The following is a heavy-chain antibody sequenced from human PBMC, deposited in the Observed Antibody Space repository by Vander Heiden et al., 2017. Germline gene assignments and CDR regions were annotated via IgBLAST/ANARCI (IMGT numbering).Heavy chain of an antibody. J-gene: IGHJ3*01. CDR3: VRGTPPRAFDS. V-gene: IGHV3-53*01. CDR1: GSTVGTNY. Sequence: EVQVVESGGGLIQPGGSLRLSCAASGSTVGTNYMNWVRQPPGKGLEWVSIIYSSGSTYYADSRKGRFTVSRDNSKNTVYLQMNSLRAEDTAVYYCVRGTPPRAFDSWGQGTMVTVSS. CDR2: IYSSGST.